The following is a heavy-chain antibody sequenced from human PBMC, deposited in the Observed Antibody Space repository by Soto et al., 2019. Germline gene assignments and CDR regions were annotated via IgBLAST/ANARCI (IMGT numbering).Heavy chain of an antibody. CDR1: GYTFANFA. J-gene: IGHJ6*02. V-gene: IGHV1-3*01. Sequence: QVKLVQSGAEVKKPGASVKVSCKASGYTFANFAIHWVRQAPGQRLEWMGWINPGNGDTKYSQNFQGRVTITRDTSASTAYMELSSLRSDDTAVYYCARDQNRGGSYRFYYYYGMDVWGQGTTVTVSS. D-gene: IGHD1-26*01. CDR3: ARDQNRGGSYRFYYYYGMDV. CDR2: INPGNGDT.